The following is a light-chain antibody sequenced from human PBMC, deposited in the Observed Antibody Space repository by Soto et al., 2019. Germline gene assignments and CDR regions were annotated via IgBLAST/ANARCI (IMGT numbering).Light chain of an antibody. CDR2: EGS. V-gene: IGLV2-23*01. J-gene: IGLJ1*01. CDR1: SSDVGSSNL. CDR3: CSFAGSSTFYV. Sequence: QSALTQPASVSGSPGQSITISCTGTSSDVGSSNLVSWYQQHPGKAPKLMIYEGSRRPSGVSGRFSGSKSGNTASLTISGLQAEDEADYYCCSFAGSSTFYVFGTGTKLTVL.